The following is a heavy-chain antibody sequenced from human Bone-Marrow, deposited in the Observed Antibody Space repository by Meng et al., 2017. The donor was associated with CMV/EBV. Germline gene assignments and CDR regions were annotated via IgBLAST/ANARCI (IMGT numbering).Heavy chain of an antibody. V-gene: IGHV4-38-2*02. CDR3: ARGGASSKWFDL. Sequence: SEPLSLTCTVSGYSISSGYYWGWIRQPPGKGLEWIGSIYHSGSTYYNPSLKSRVTMSVDTSKNHFSLKLASVTAADTAIYYCARGGASSKWFDLWGQGTLVTVSS. CDR2: IYHSGST. D-gene: IGHD2-2*01. CDR1: GYSISSGYY. J-gene: IGHJ5*02.